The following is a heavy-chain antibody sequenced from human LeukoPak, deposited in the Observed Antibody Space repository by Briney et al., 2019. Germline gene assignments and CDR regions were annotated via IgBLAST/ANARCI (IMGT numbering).Heavy chain of an antibody. Sequence: QPGGSLRLSCAASGFTFSSYGMHWVRQAPGKGLEWVAVISYDGSNKYYADSVKGRFTISRDNSKNTLYLQMNSLRGEDTAVYYCAGTLDSSGSYYYYYYMDVWGKGTTVTVSS. CDR3: AGTLDSSGSYYYYYYMDV. V-gene: IGHV3-30*03. CDR1: GFTFSSYG. CDR2: ISYDGSNK. D-gene: IGHD3-22*01. J-gene: IGHJ6*03.